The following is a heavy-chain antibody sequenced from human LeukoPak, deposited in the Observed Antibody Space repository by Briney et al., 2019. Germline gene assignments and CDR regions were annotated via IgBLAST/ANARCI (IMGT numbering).Heavy chain of an antibody. CDR3: AKGPNDSSNYLFDY. Sequence: GGSLRLSCAASGFTFSRHAMSWVRRAPGKGLEWVSVIVGSGVDTYYADSVKGRFTISRDNSKNTLYVQMNSPGAEDTAVYYCAKGPNDSSNYLFDYWGQGTLVTVSS. CDR2: IVGSGVDT. D-gene: IGHD4-11*01. CDR1: GFTFSRHA. J-gene: IGHJ4*02. V-gene: IGHV3-23*01.